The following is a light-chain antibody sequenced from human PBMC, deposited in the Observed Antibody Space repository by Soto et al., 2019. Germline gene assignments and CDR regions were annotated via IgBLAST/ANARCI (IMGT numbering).Light chain of an antibody. CDR3: QQYGSSLRT. J-gene: IGKJ1*01. CDR1: QSVSSSY. V-gene: IGKV3-20*01. Sequence: EIVLTQSPGTLSLSPGERATLSCRASQSVSSSYLAWYQQKPGQAPRLLIYGASSRATGIPDRFSGSGSGPDFTLTISRLAPEDFAVYYCQQYGSSLRTFGPGTKVEIK. CDR2: GAS.